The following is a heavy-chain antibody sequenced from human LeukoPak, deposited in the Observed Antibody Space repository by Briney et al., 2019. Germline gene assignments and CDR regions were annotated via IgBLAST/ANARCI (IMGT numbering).Heavy chain of an antibody. CDR1: GFTFSSYT. Sequence: PVGSLRLSCAASGFTFSSYTTSWGRHAPGEGQEWVSAITGSGGGTYYADSVKGRFTISRDNSKNTLDLQMNSLRAEDTAVYYCPKGRGFGELGGYWGRGTLVTV. J-gene: IGHJ4*02. D-gene: IGHD3-10*01. CDR2: ITGSGGGT. CDR3: PKGRGFGELGGY. V-gene: IGHV3-23*01.